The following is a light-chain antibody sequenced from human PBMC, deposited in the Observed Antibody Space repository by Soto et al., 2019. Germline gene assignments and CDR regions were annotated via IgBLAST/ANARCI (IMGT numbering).Light chain of an antibody. J-gene: IGKJ2*01. Sequence: EIVLTQSPGTLSLSPGERATLSCRASQSVSSSYFAWYQQKPGQAPRLLIYGASSRATGIPDRFSGSGSGTDFTLTISRLEPEDFGVYYCQQYDSSPMYTFGQGTKLEIK. CDR3: QQYDSSPMYT. V-gene: IGKV3-20*01. CDR1: QSVSSSY. CDR2: GAS.